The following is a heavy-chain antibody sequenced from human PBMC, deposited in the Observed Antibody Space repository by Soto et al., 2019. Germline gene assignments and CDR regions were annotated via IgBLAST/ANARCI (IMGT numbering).Heavy chain of an antibody. CDR3: TLRDY. CDR1: GFNFSNAW. J-gene: IGHJ4*02. CDR2: VKSKADGGTI. Sequence: EVRLVESGGAFVKPEGSLRISCVGSGFNFSNAWMTWVRQAPGKGLEWVGRVKSKADGGTIGYSAPVKGRFIISRDDTEKTLYLEMNSLQIEDTAVYYCTLRDYWGQGTLVTVSA. V-gene: IGHV3-15*02.